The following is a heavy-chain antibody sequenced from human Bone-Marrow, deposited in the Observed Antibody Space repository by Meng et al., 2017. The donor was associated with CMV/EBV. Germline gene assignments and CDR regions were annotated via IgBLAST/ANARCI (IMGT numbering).Heavy chain of an antibody. Sequence: QVQLLQVGAEVKKPGASVKVSCKASGYTFTSYGISWVRQAPGQGLEWMGWISAYNGNTNYAQKLQGRVTMTTDTSTSTAYMELRSLRSDDTAVYYCARDLFVIVVVPAAPFDYWGQGTLVTVSS. CDR3: ARDLFVIVVVPAAPFDY. D-gene: IGHD2-2*01. J-gene: IGHJ4*02. CDR2: ISAYNGNT. V-gene: IGHV1-18*01. CDR1: GYTFTSYG.